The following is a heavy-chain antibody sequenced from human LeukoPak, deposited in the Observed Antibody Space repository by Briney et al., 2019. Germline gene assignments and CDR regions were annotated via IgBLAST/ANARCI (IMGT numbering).Heavy chain of an antibody. CDR2: ISAYNGNT. CDR1: GYTFTSYG. J-gene: IGHJ4*02. CDR3: VRDHLWPRQFDY. V-gene: IGHV1-18*04. Sequence: ASVKVSCKASGYTFTSYGISWVRQAPGQGLEWMGWISAYNGNTNYAQKLQGRVTVTTDTSTSTAYMELRSLRSDDTAVYYCVRDHLWPRQFDYWGQGTLVTVSS. D-gene: IGHD3-10*01.